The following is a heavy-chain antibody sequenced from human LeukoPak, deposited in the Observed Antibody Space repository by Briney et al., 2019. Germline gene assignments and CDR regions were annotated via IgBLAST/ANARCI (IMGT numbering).Heavy chain of an antibody. CDR2: ISYDGSNK. Sequence: GGSLRLSCAASGFTFSSYGMHWVRQAPGKGLEWVAVISYDGSNKYYADSVKGRFTISRDNSKNTLYLQMNSLRAEDTAVYYCARREKEAAGLDYWGQGTLVTVSS. J-gene: IGHJ4*02. V-gene: IGHV3-30*03. CDR3: ARREKEAAGLDY. D-gene: IGHD6-19*01. CDR1: GFTFSSYG.